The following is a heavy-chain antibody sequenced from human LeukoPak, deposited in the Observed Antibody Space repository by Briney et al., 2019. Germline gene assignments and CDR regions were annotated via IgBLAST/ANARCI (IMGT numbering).Heavy chain of an antibody. J-gene: IGHJ4*02. Sequence: GGSLRLSCTASGLTFSGAWMTWVRQAPGKGLEWVANIREDGTEKNYVDSVKGRFNISRDNSENTLYLLMNSLRGEDTAIYYCALLGSKLLWRIDYWGQGTLVTVSS. D-gene: IGHD3-10*01. CDR3: ALLGSKLLWRIDY. V-gene: IGHV3-7*03. CDR1: GLTFSGAW. CDR2: IREDGTEK.